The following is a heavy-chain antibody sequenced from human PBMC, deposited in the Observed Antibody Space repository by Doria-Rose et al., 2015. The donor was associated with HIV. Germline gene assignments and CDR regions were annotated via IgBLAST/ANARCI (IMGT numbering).Heavy chain of an antibody. CDR1: GVSLSSPGMG. V-gene: IGHV2-26*01. J-gene: IGHJ4*02. Sequence: SGPVLVKPTETLTLTCTVSGVSLSSPGMGVSWIRQPPGKALEWLANIFSDDGRSYKTSLKSRLTISMGTSKSQVVLTMTDMDPVDTATYYCARIKSSRWYHKYYFDFWGQGTLVIVSA. CDR2: IFSDDGR. D-gene: IGHD6-13*01. CDR3: ARIKSSRWYHKYYFDF.